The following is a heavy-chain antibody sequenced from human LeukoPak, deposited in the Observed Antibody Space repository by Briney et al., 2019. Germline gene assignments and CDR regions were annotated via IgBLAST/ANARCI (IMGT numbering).Heavy chain of an antibody. CDR1: GGSITNYY. J-gene: IGHJ4*02. D-gene: IGHD6-13*01. Sequence: SETLSLTCTVSGGSITNYYWSWIRHSSGKGLEWIGYMYYTGSAYYSPSLKSRVTISVDTSKNQFSLILTSVTAADTAMYYCARSNFSSSWDLWGQGTLVTVYS. V-gene: IGHV4-59*08. CDR3: ARSNFSSSWDL. CDR2: MYYTGSA.